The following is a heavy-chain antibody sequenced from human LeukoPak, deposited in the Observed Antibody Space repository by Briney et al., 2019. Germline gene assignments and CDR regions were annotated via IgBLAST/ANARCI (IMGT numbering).Heavy chain of an antibody. D-gene: IGHD6-13*01. J-gene: IGHJ4*02. CDR3: ARARSSSWYGEDY. Sequence: GGSLRLSCAASGFTVSSNYMSWVRQAPGKGLEWVSVIYSGGSTYYADSVKGRFTISRDNSKNTLYLQMNSLRAEDTAVYYCARARSSSWYGEDYWGQGTLVIVSS. CDR2: IYSGGST. V-gene: IGHV3-53*01. CDR1: GFTVSSNY.